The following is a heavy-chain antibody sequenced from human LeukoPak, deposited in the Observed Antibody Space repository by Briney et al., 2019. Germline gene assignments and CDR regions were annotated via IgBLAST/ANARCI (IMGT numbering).Heavy chain of an antibody. Sequence: GASVKVSCKVSGYTLTELSMHWVRQAPGKGLEWMGGLDPEDGETIYAQNFQGRVTMTEDTSTDTAYMELSNLRSEDTAVYYCAGGSSGWYAAYFDYWGQGTLVTVSS. CDR3: AGGSSGWYAAYFDY. CDR2: LDPEDGET. D-gene: IGHD6-19*01. V-gene: IGHV1-24*01. CDR1: GYTLTELS. J-gene: IGHJ4*02.